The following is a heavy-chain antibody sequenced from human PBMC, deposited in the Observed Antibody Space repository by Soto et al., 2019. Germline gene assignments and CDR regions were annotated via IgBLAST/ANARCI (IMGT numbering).Heavy chain of an antibody. Sequence: GASVKVSCKASGYTFTSYGISWVRQAPGQGLEWMGWISAYNGNTNYAQKLQGRVTMTTDTSTSTAYMELRSLRSDDTAVYYCAREVVVVPAAPQEGWFDPWGQGTLVTVSS. J-gene: IGHJ5*02. D-gene: IGHD2-2*01. CDR2: ISAYNGNT. CDR1: GYTFTSYG. CDR3: AREVVVVPAAPQEGWFDP. V-gene: IGHV1-18*04.